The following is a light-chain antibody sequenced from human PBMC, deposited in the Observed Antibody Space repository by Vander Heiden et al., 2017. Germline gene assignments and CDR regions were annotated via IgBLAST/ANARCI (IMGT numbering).Light chain of an antibody. V-gene: IGKV3-15*01. J-gene: IGKJ1*01. Sequence: EIIMTQSPATLSVSPGEKVTLPCRASQSIGASLAWYQQKFGQAPRLLLHGASSRATGVPARFSGSGSGTDFTLTISGLQSEDFAVYHCQQYFNWPWTFGQGTKVEIK. CDR2: GAS. CDR3: QQYFNWPWT. CDR1: QSIGAS.